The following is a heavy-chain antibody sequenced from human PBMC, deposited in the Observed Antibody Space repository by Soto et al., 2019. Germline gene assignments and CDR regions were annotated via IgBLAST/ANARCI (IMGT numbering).Heavy chain of an antibody. CDR2: IYYSGST. Sequence: SETLSLTCTVSGGSISSYYWSWIRQPPGKGLEWIGYIYYSGSTNYNPSLKSRVTISVDTSKNQFSLKLNSVTAADTAVYYCARDPGNYDFWSGYYGARNWFDPWGQGTLVTVSS. CDR1: GGSISSYY. V-gene: IGHV4-59*01. J-gene: IGHJ5*02. CDR3: ARDPGNYDFWSGYYGARNWFDP. D-gene: IGHD3-3*01.